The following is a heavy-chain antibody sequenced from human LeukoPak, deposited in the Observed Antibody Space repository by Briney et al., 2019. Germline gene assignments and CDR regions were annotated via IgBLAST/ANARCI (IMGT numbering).Heavy chain of an antibody. J-gene: IGHJ4*02. V-gene: IGHV3-23*01. CDR1: GFTFSSYA. Sequence: GGSLRLSCAASGFTFSSYAMTWVRQAPGEGLEWVSGISGSGGTTYYADSVKGRFTISRDNSKNTLCLQMNNLRAEDTALYYCAKDRSGYDYYGQYYFDYWGQGIPVTVSS. D-gene: IGHD5-12*01. CDR2: ISGSGGTT. CDR3: AKDRSGYDYYGQYYFDY.